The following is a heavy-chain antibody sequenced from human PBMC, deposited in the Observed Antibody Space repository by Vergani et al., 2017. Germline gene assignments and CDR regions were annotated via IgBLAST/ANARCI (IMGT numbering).Heavy chain of an antibody. D-gene: IGHD3-16*01. CDR2: IQFDGSNQ. J-gene: IGHJ4*02. CDR1: GFTLSNYD. V-gene: IGHV3-30*02. CDR3: AKHFRGWGIDY. Sequence: QVQLVESGGGVVQRGGSLRLFCATFGFTLSNYDMQWIRQGPGKGLEFVAFIQFDGSNQYYADSVKGRFTLSRDFFKNTLYLQMNSLRTDDTATYYCAKHFRGWGIDYWGQGTQVIVSS.